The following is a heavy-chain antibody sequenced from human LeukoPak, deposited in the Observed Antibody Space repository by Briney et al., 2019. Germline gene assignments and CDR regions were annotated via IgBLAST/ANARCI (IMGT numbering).Heavy chain of an antibody. V-gene: IGHV3-23*01. CDR1: GFTFSWYA. CDR3: AELGITMIGGV. Sequence: GGSLRLSCAASGFTFSWYAMSWVGQAPGKRLEWVSGISGSSGRTHNADCVKGRFTISRDNSKNTLYLQMNSLRVDDTAVYYCAELGITMIGGVWGKGTTVTISS. D-gene: IGHD3-10*02. J-gene: IGHJ6*04. CDR2: ISGSSGRT.